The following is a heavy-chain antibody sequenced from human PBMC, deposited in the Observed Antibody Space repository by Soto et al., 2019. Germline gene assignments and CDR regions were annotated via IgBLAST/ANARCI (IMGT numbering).Heavy chain of an antibody. CDR3: AIHLGEVAAKW. J-gene: IGHJ4*02. V-gene: IGHV1-69*02. CDR2: IIPILGIA. D-gene: IGHD2-15*01. Sequence: QVQLVQSGAEVKKPGSSVKVSCKASGGTFSSYTVTWVRQAPGQGLDWMGRIIPILGIANYAQKFQGRVTITADKSTSTADMELSSLRSEDTAVYYCAIHLGEVAAKWWGPGTLVTVSS. CDR1: GGTFSSYT.